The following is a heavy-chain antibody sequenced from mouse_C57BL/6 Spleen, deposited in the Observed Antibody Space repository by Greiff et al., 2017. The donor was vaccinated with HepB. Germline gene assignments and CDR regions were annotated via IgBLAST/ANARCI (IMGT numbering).Heavy chain of an antibody. CDR1: GYTFTDYY. D-gene: IGHD2-2*01. V-gene: IGHV1-26*01. Sequence: VQLQQSGPELVKPGASVKISCKASGYTFTDYYMNWVKQSHGKSLEWIGDINPNNGGTSYNQKFKGKATLTVDKSSSTAYMELRSLPSEDSAVYYCARSRYGYDEGYFDYWGQGTTLTVSS. J-gene: IGHJ2*01. CDR3: ARSRYGYDEGYFDY. CDR2: INPNNGGT.